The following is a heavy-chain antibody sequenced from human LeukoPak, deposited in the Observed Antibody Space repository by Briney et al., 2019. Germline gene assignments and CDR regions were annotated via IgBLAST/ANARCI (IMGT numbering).Heavy chain of an antibody. CDR1: GYSFTSYW. J-gene: IGHJ4*02. V-gene: IGHV5-51*01. CDR3: ARHVKPGYSSGRFDY. Sequence: GESLKSSCKGSGYSFTSYWIDWVRQMPGKGLEWMGIIYPGDSDTRYSPSFQGQVTISADKSVSTAYLQWSSLKASDTAMYYCARHVKPGYSSGRFDYWGQGTLVTVSS. CDR2: IYPGDSDT. D-gene: IGHD6-19*01.